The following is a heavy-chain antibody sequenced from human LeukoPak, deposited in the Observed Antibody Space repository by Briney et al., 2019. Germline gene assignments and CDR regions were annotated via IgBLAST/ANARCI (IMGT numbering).Heavy chain of an antibody. V-gene: IGHV3-53*01. CDR3: AKDPPPYYDILTGYYLDY. CDR2: IYSGGST. CDR1: GFTVSSNY. D-gene: IGHD3-9*01. J-gene: IGHJ4*02. Sequence: GGSLRLSCAASGFTVSSNYMSWVRQAPGKGLEWVSVIYSGGSTYYSDSVKGRFTISRDNSKNTLYLQMNSLRAEDTAVYYCAKDPPPYYDILTGYYLDYWGQGTLVTVSS.